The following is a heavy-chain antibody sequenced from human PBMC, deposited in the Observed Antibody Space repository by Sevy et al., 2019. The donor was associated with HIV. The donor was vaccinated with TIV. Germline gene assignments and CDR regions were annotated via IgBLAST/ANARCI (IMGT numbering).Heavy chain of an antibody. CDR3: ARAGSGWPQGYYYYYGMDV. CDR1: GFTFSSYA. V-gene: IGHV3-30*04. D-gene: IGHD6-19*01. CDR2: ISYDGSNK. J-gene: IGHJ6*02. Sequence: GGSLRLSCAASGFTFSSYAMHWVRQAPGKGLEWVAVISYDGSNKYYADSVKGRFTISRDNSKNTLYLQMNSLRAEDMAVYYCARAGSGWPQGYYYYYGMDVWGQGTTVTVSS.